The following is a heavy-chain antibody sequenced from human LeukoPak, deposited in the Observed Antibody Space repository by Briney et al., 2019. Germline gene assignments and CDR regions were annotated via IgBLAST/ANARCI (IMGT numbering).Heavy chain of an antibody. Sequence: KPSETLSLTCAVSGGSISSYYWSWIRQPPGKGLEWIGYIYYSGSTNYTPSLKSRVTISVDTSKNQFSLKLSSVTAADTAVYYCARSRVGATKGSFDYWGQGTLLTVSS. J-gene: IGHJ4*02. D-gene: IGHD1-26*01. V-gene: IGHV4-59*01. CDR3: ARSRVGATKGSFDY. CDR1: GGSISSYY. CDR2: IYYSGST.